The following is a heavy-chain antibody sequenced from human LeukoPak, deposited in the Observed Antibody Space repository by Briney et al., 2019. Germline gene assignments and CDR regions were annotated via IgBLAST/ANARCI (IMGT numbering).Heavy chain of an antibody. V-gene: IGHV1-69*13. CDR3: ARGGHRGAFDI. CDR2: IIPIFGTG. Sequence: EASVKVSCKASGDTFSSYAISRVRQAPGQGLEWMGGIIPIFGTGNYAQKFQGRVTITADESTNTAYMELSSLRSEDTAVYYCARGGHRGAFDIWGQGTMVTVSS. CDR1: GDTFSSYA. D-gene: IGHD3-16*01. J-gene: IGHJ3*02.